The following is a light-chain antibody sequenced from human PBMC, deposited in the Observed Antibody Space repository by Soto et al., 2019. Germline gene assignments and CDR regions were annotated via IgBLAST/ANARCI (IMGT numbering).Light chain of an antibody. Sequence: DIVMTQSPDSLAVSLGERATINCKSSQSVLYNSENKNYLAWYQQKPGQHPKLLIYWASTRESGVPDRFSGSGSGTDFTLTISSLQAEDVAVYYCQQYYSTLTFGGGTKVDIK. V-gene: IGKV4-1*01. CDR1: QSVLYNSENKNY. CDR2: WAS. CDR3: QQYYSTLT. J-gene: IGKJ4*01.